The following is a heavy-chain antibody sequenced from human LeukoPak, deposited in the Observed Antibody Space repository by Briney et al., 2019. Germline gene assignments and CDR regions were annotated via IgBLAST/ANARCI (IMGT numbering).Heavy chain of an antibody. CDR1: GYTFTSYD. D-gene: IGHD3-3*01. V-gene: IGHV1-8*03. CDR3: ARGKITIFGVVIGAFDI. J-gene: IGHJ3*02. CDR2: MNPNSGNT. Sequence: ATVKVSCKASGYTFTSYDINWVRQATGQGLEWMGWMNPNSGNTGYAQKFQGRVTITRNTSISTAYMELSSLRSEDTAVYYCARGKITIFGVVIGAFDIWGQGTMVTVSS.